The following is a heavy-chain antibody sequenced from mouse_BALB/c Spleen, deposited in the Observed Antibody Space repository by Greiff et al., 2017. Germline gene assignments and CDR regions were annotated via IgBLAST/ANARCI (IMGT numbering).Heavy chain of an antibody. Sequence: QVQLQQPGAELVMPGASVKMSCKASGYTFTDYWMHWVKQRPGQGLEWIGAIDTSDSYTSYNQKFKGKATLTVDESSSTAYMQLSSLTSEDSAVYYCARSEGLRDFDYWGQGTTLTVSS. CDR3: ARSEGLRDFDY. CDR2: IDTSDSYT. V-gene: IGHV1-69*01. D-gene: IGHD2-4*01. CDR1: GYTFTDYW. J-gene: IGHJ2*01.